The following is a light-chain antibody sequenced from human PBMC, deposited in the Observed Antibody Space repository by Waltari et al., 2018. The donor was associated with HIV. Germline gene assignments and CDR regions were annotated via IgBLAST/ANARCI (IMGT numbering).Light chain of an antibody. CDR1: SLRNYY. J-gene: IGLJ3*02. CDR3: ASRDNNGKRVL. V-gene: IGLV3-19*01. Sequence: SELTQDPAVSVALGQTVTITCQGDSLRNYYASWHQQKPGQAPILVIYDKNTRPSGIPDRFSGSTSGNTASLTITGSQAEDEADYYCASRDNNGKRVLFGGGTKVTVL. CDR2: DKN.